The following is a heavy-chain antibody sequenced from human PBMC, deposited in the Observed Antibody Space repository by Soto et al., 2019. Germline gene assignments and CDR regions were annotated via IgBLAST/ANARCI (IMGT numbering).Heavy chain of an antibody. CDR1: GGTFSSYA. Sequence: GASVKVSCKASGGTFSSYAISWVRQAPGQGLEWMGGIIPIFGTANYAQKFQGRVTITADESTDMVYLQMSSLTDEDTAVYYCARAREPEYSSAIFFDIWGQGALVTVSS. V-gene: IGHV1-69*13. CDR2: IIPIFGTA. D-gene: IGHD5-18*01. CDR3: ARAREPEYSSAIFFDI. J-gene: IGHJ4*02.